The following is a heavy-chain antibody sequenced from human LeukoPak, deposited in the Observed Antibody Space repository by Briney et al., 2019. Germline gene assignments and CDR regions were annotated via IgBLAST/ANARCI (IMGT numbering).Heavy chain of an antibody. Sequence: SETLSLTCTVSGGSISSSSYYWGWIRQPPGKGLEWIGSIYYSGSTYYNPSLKSRVTISVDTSKNQFSLKLSSVTAADTAVYYCASSGGNIDYWGQGTLVTVSS. CDR3: ASSGGNIDY. J-gene: IGHJ4*02. D-gene: IGHD4-23*01. V-gene: IGHV4-39*07. CDR1: GGSISSSSYY. CDR2: IYYSGST.